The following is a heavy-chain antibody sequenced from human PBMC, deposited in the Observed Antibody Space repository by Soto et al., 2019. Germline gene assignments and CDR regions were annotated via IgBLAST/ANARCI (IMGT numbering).Heavy chain of an antibody. D-gene: IGHD4-17*01. CDR3: ARDGTTGTTNYHYAMDV. Sequence: GGSLRLSCASSGFTLSSYHMDWFRQAPGNGLELVSYININSGTIHYADSVKGRFTISRDNAKNSLYLQMDSLRAEDTAVYFCARDGTTGTTNYHYAMDVWGQGTTVTVSS. J-gene: IGHJ6*02. CDR1: GFTLSSYH. CDR2: ININSGTI. V-gene: IGHV3-48*03.